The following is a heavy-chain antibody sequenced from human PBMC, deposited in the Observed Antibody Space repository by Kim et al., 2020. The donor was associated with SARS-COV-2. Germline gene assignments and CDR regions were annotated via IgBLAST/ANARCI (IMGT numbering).Heavy chain of an antibody. D-gene: IGHD3-3*01. V-gene: IGHV1-3*01. Sequence: ASVKVSSKASGFTFTDSSIHWVRQAPGQGLEWMGWINEGSGHTKYSQNFEGRVTMSRDTSANTAYMDLSTLRPEDTAVYYCARALLHRDDNWGQGTLVTVSS. CDR1: GFTFTDSS. J-gene: IGHJ4*02. CDR3: ARALLHRDDN. CDR2: INEGSGHT.